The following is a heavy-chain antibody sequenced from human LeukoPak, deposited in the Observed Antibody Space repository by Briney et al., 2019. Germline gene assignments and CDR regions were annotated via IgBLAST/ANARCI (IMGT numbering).Heavy chain of an antibody. D-gene: IGHD6-19*01. J-gene: IGHJ6*02. CDR1: GFTFSSYA. Sequence: GGSLRLSCAASGFTFSSYAMHWVRQAPGKGLEWVAVISYDGSNKYYADSVKGRFTISRDNSKNTLYLQMNSLRAEDTAVYYCARDRSYSSGWYRGNYYYYGMDVWGQGTTVTVSS. CDR3: ARDRSYSSGWYRGNYYYYGMDV. V-gene: IGHV3-30-3*01. CDR2: ISYDGSNK.